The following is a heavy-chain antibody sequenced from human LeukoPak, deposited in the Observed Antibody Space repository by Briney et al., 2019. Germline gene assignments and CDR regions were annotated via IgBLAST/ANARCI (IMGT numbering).Heavy chain of an antibody. CDR1: GYSISSGYY. J-gene: IGHJ5*02. V-gene: IGHV4-38-2*02. CDR2: IYHSGST. CDR3: AREVKGLDYGLDP. D-gene: IGHD4/OR15-4a*01. Sequence: SETLSLTCTVSGYSISSGYYWGWIRQPPGKGLEWIGSIYHSGSTYYNPSPKSRVTISVDTSKNQFSLKLSSVTAADTAVYYCAREVKGLDYGLDPWGQGTLVTVSS.